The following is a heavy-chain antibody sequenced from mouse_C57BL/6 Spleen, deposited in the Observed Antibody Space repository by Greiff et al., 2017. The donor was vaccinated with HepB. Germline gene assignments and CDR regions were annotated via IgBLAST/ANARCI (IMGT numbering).Heavy chain of an antibody. CDR1: GYTFTDYY. V-gene: IGHV1-26*01. CDR3: AREKRQLRPYYFDY. J-gene: IGHJ2*01. Sequence: EVQLQQSGPELVKPGASVKISCKASGYTFTDYYMNWVKQSHGKSLEWIGDINPNNGGTSYNQKFKGKATLTVDKSSSTAYMELRSLTSEDSAVYYCAREKRQLRPYYFDYWGQGTTLTVSS. D-gene: IGHD3-2*02. CDR2: INPNNGGT.